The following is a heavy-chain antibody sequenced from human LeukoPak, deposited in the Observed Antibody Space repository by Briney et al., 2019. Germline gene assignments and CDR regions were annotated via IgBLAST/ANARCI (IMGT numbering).Heavy chain of an antibody. Sequence: GGSLRLSCAASGSILGNYAMSWVRQAPGKGLEWVSGISGSGGSTYYADSVKGRFTISRDNSKNTLYLQVNSLRAEDTAVYYCASTTPANDYWGQGTLVTVSS. CDR1: GSILGNYA. V-gene: IGHV3-23*01. CDR2: ISGSGGST. J-gene: IGHJ4*02. D-gene: IGHD1-1*01. CDR3: ASTTPANDY.